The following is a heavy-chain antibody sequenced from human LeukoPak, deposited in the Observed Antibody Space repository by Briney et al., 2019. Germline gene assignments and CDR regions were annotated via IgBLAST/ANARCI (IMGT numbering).Heavy chain of an antibody. D-gene: IGHD2-2*01. CDR3: ARAGYCSSTSCPDGDAFDI. V-gene: IGHV3-53*05. CDR2: IYSGGST. Sequence: GGSLRLSCAASGFTVSSNYMSWVRQAPGKGLEWVSVIYSGGSTYYADSVKGRFTISRDNSKNTLYLQMNSLRAEDTAVYYCARAGYCSSTSCPDGDAFDIWGQGTMVTVSS. CDR1: GFTVSSNY. J-gene: IGHJ3*02.